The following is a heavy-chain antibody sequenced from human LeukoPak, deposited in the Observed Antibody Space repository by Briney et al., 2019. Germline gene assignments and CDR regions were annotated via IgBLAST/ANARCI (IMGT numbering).Heavy chain of an antibody. J-gene: IGHJ6*02. CDR3: AKGIFGVIHNGIDV. D-gene: IGHD3-3*01. Sequence: GGSLRLSCVASGFTFPTYSMAWVRQAPGKGLDWVSSINAAGDDMYYADSVKGRFSISRDNLKNTLYLRMHSLRAEDRAIYYCAKGIFGVIHNGIDVWGQGTAVTVSS. CDR2: INAAGDDM. V-gene: IGHV3-23*01. CDR1: GFTFPTYS.